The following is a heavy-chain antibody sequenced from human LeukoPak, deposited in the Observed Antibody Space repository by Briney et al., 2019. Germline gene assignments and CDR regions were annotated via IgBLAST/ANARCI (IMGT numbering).Heavy chain of an antibody. D-gene: IGHD1-7*01. V-gene: IGHV3-49*04. CDR3: ATGRTWNYVFDC. CDR2: IRSKAFGGTT. J-gene: IGHJ4*02. Sequence: QPGGSLRLSCTVSGFTFGDYAMNWVRQAPGKGLEWVGFIRSKAFGGTTEYAASVRGRFTISRDDSKNSLYLQMNSLKTEDTAVYYCATGRTWNYVFDCWGQGTLVTVSS. CDR1: GFTFGDYA.